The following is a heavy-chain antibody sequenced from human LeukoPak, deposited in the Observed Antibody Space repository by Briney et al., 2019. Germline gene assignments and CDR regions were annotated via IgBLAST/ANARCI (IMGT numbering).Heavy chain of an antibody. V-gene: IGHV4-38-2*01. CDR1: NYPITSDYY. CDR3: GRAGFGTAYNRFYYYMDA. Sequence: PSETLSLTCAVSNYPITSDYYWVWIRQPPGQGLEWIGQIFHSGIAHYNPSLKSRVTMSVDTSRSQFSVNLNSVTAADTAVYYCGRAGFGTAYNRFYYYMDAWGKGTTVTVSS. D-gene: IGHD3-16*01. CDR2: IFHSGIA. J-gene: IGHJ6*03.